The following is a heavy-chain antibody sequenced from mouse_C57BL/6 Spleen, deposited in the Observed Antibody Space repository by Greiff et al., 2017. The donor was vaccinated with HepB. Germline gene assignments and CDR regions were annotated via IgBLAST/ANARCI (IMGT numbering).Heavy chain of an antibody. Sequence: VQLQQPGAELVRPGTSVKLSCKASGYTFTSYWMHWVKQRPGQGLEWIGVIDPSDSYTNYNQKFKGKATLTVDTSSSTAYMQLSSLTSEDSAVYYSARGAMDYWGQGTSVTVSS. CDR3: ARGAMDY. J-gene: IGHJ4*01. V-gene: IGHV1-59*01. D-gene: IGHD3-1*01. CDR1: GYTFTSYW. CDR2: IDPSDSYT.